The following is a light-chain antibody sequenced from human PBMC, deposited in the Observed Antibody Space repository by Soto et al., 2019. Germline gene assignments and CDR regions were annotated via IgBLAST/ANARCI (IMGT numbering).Light chain of an antibody. J-gene: IGKJ1*01. CDR3: QQYHDWPRT. Sequence: EIVMTQSPATLSVSPGERATLSCRASQSFSNNLAWFQHKPGQAPRLLIYGASNRATGIPARFSGSGSGTEFTLTISSLQSEDFAVYYCQQYHDWPRTFGQGTKVES. V-gene: IGKV3-15*01. CDR1: QSFSNN. CDR2: GAS.